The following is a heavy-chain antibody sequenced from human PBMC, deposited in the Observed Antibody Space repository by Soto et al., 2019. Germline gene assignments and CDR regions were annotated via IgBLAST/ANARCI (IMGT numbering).Heavy chain of an antibody. CDR2: ISSSSSYI. Sequence: GGSLRLSCAASGFTFSSYSMNWVRQAPGKGLEWVSSISSSSSYIYYADSVKGRFTISRDNAKNSLYLQMNSLRAEDTAVYYCARDNDYDYYYYMDVWGKGTTVTVSS. J-gene: IGHJ6*03. D-gene: IGHD2-8*01. V-gene: IGHV3-21*01. CDR3: ARDNDYDYYYYMDV. CDR1: GFTFSSYS.